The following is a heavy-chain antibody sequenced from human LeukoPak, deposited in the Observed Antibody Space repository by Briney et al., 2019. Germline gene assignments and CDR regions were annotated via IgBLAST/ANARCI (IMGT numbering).Heavy chain of an antibody. Sequence: ASVKVSCKASGYTFTGYYLHWVRQAPGQGLEWMGWINLNNDDTNYAQKFQGRVTMTRDTSISTAYMELSRLRSDDTAVYYCARDNPGTDFDYWGQGTLVTVSS. CDR2: INLNNDDT. D-gene: IGHD1-14*01. CDR1: GYTFTGYY. V-gene: IGHV1-2*02. J-gene: IGHJ4*02. CDR3: ARDNPGTDFDY.